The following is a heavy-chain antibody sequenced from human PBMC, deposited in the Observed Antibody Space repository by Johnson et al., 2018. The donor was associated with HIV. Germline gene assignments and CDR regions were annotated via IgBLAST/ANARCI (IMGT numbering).Heavy chain of an antibody. D-gene: IGHD2-21*02. CDR1: GFTFSIYA. CDR2: ISYDGSNK. CDR3: AKPQPPIVVVTATVEGEAFDI. Sequence: QVQLVESGGGVVQPGRSLRLSCAASGFTFSIYAMHWVRQAPGKGLEWVAVISYDGSNKYYADSVKGRFTISRDNSKNTLYLQMNGLRAEDTAVYYCAKPQPPIVVVTATVEGEAFDIWGQGTMVTVSS. J-gene: IGHJ3*02. V-gene: IGHV3-30-3*02.